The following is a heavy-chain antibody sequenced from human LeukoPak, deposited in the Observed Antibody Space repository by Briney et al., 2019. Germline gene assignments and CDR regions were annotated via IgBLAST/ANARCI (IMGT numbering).Heavy chain of an antibody. CDR1: GGSIRSYY. V-gene: IGHV4-59*01. Sequence: SETLSLTCTVSGGSIRSYYWSWIRQTPGKGLEWIGNIYYSGSTDYNPSLKSRVTISVDTSKKEFSLRLTSVTAADTAVYYCTREPRHCSTTSCYAFAFDIWGQGTMVTVSS. CDR3: TREPRHCSTTSCYAFAFDI. J-gene: IGHJ3*02. D-gene: IGHD2-2*01. CDR2: IYYSGST.